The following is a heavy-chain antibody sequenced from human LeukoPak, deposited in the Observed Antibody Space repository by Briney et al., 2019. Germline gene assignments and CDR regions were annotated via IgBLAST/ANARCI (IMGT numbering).Heavy chain of an antibody. V-gene: IGHV4-38-2*01. D-gene: IGHD6-19*01. CDR1: VNSIRSANY. CDR2: IYHTGLS. CDR3: ARAYQSGYNNGWWNT. J-gene: IGHJ4*02. Sequence: PSETLSLTCAVSVNSIRSANYWGWIRQVPEKGLEWIGTIYHTGLSYYNPSLRSRVTLSVDTSNNQFSLNLTSVTAADTAVYYCARAYQSGYNNGWWNTWGQGTPVTVSS.